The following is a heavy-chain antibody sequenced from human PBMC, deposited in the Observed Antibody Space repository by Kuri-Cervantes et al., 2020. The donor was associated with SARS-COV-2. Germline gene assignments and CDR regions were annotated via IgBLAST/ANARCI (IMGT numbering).Heavy chain of an antibody. CDR1: GGSISSGAYY. D-gene: IGHD3-10*01. CDR3: ARRGLGFGELFDFDY. J-gene: IGHJ4*02. CDR2: IYYSGST. Sequence: SETLSPTCTVSGGSISSGAYYWSWIRQPPGKGLEWIGYIYYSGSTYYNPSLKSRVTISVDTSKNQFSLMLSSVTAADTAVYDCARRGLGFGELFDFDYWGQGTLVTVSS. V-gene: IGHV4-30-4*08.